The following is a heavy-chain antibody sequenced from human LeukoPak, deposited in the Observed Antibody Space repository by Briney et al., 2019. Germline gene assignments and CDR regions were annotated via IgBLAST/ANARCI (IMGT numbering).Heavy chain of an antibody. CDR3: ARRGTGDYYYMDV. CDR1: GYSISRGYY. Sequence: SETLSLTCTVSGYSISRGYYWGWIRQPPGKGLEWIGSIHQIGRGHYNPSLKSRVTISVDTSKNQFSLKLSSVTAADTAVYYCARRGTGDYYYMDVWGKGTTVTVSS. CDR2: IHQIGRG. D-gene: IGHD1-1*01. J-gene: IGHJ6*03. V-gene: IGHV4-38-2*02.